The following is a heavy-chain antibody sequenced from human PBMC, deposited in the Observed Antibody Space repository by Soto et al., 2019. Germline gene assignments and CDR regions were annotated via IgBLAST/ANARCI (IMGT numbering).Heavy chain of an antibody. Sequence: QVHLVESGGGVVQPGRSLRLSCAASGFTFSSYAMNWVRQAPGKGLEGVAVMSYDGTSKYYGDSVKGRFTVSRDNSKNTLYLQMNSLRAEDTAVYFCARDSESAYDSGGPLGYWGQGTLVTVSS. CDR3: ARDSESAYDSGGPLGY. V-gene: IGHV3-30-3*01. CDR1: GFTFSSYA. J-gene: IGHJ4*02. D-gene: IGHD5-12*01. CDR2: MSYDGTSK.